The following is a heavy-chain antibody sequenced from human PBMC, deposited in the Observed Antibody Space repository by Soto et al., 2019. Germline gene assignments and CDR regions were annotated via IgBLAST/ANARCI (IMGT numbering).Heavy chain of an antibody. CDR3: ANSDAYYDFWCVYYFDY. J-gene: IGHJ4*02. V-gene: IGHV3-23*05. CDR2: IDSCGSST. D-gene: IGHD3-3*01. Sequence: PGKGLVWVSRIDSCGSSTYYADSVKGRFTISRDNSKNTLYLQMNSLRAEDTDVYYCANSDAYYDFWCVYYFDYWGQGTLVTVSS.